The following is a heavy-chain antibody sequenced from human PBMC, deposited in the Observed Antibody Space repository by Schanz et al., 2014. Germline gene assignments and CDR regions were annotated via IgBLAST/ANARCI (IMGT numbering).Heavy chain of an antibody. CDR3: ANNWNLDY. D-gene: IGHD1-20*01. CDR2: IRSSSTPI. CDR1: GFTFSDYS. V-gene: IGHV3-48*01. J-gene: IGHJ4*02. Sequence: EVQLVESGGGWVQPGGSLRLSCAASGFTFSDYSMNWVRQVPGKGPEWVSYIRSSSTPIYYADSVKGRFTISRDNAKNSLYLQMNSLRVEDTALYYCANNWNLDYWGQGTLVTVSS.